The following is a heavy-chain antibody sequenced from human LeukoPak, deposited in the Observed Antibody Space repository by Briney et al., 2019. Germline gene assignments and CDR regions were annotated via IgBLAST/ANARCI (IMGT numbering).Heavy chain of an antibody. J-gene: IGHJ4*02. CDR3: AKAQPKLAGWYVGYFDY. D-gene: IGHD6-19*01. CDR2: ISYDGSNK. V-gene: IGHV3-30*04. Sequence: GGSLRLSCAASGFTFSSYAMHWVRQAPGKGLEWVAVISYDGSNKYYADSVKGRFTISRDNSKNTLYLQMNSLRAEDTAVYYCAKAQPKLAGWYVGYFDYWGQGTLVTVSS. CDR1: GFTFSSYA.